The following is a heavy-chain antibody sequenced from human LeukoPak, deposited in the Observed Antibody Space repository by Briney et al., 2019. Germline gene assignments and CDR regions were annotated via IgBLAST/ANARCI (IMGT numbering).Heavy chain of an antibody. Sequence: PGRSLRLSCAASGFTFNNYAIHCVRQAPGKGLEWVAVISFDGDNKYYADSVKGRFTISRDNSKNMLYLQMNSLRAEDTALYYCARSKYSSLYYGMDAWGQGTTVTVSS. CDR1: GFTFNNYA. CDR3: ARSKYSSLYYGMDA. CDR2: ISFDGDNK. D-gene: IGHD6-13*01. V-gene: IGHV3-30-3*01. J-gene: IGHJ6*02.